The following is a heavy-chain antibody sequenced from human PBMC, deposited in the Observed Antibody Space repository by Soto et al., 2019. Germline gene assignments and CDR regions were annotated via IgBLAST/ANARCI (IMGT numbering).Heavy chain of an antibody. V-gene: IGHV3-30*04. CDR2: IAYDGSNE. CDR1: GFSFSHYA. Sequence: PGGSLRLSCAASGFSFSHYAMHWVRQAPGKGLEWVAVIAYDGSNEYYADSVKGRFTISRGNSKSTLYLQLGSLRAEDAAVYYCARESYGAFYFDSWGQGTLVTVSS. J-gene: IGHJ4*02. D-gene: IGHD4-17*01. CDR3: ARESYGAFYFDS.